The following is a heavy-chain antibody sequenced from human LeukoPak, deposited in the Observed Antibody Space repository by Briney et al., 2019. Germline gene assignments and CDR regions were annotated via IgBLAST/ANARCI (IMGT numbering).Heavy chain of an antibody. V-gene: IGHV3-7*01. D-gene: IGHD3-22*01. Sequence: PGGSLRLSCAASGFTFSSYWMSWVRQAPGKGLEWVANIKQDGSEKYYVDSVKGRFTISRDNAKNSLYLQMNSLRAEDTAVYYCANQAYYYDSSGYYYYFDYWGQGTLVTVSS. CDR3: ANQAYYYDSSGYYYYFDY. CDR2: IKQDGSEK. J-gene: IGHJ4*02. CDR1: GFTFSSYW.